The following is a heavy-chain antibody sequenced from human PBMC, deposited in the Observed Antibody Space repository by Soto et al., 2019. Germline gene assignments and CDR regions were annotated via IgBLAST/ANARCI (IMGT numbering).Heavy chain of an antibody. V-gene: IGHV1-69*12. CDR2: IVPIFGTA. Sequence: QVQLVQSGAEVKKPGSSVKVSCKASGGTFSSHGISWVRQAPGQGLEWMGGIVPIFGTADDAQRFRGRVTITADESTSTAYRELSSLRSEDTAVYYCARGRYSGYDMPDTYYYYNSGMDVWGQGTTVTVSS. CDR1: GGTFSSHG. J-gene: IGHJ6*02. D-gene: IGHD5-12*01. CDR3: ARGRYSGYDMPDTYYYYNSGMDV.